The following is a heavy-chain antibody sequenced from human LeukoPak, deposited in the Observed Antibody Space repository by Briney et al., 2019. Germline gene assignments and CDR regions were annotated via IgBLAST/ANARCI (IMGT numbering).Heavy chain of an antibody. D-gene: IGHD2-2*02. Sequence: ASVKVSCKVSGYTLTELSMHWVRQAPGKGLEWMGGFDPEEGETIYAQKFQGRVTMTEDTSTDTAYMELSSLRSEDTAVYYCATRAPDDNIVVVPAAIYYFDYWGQGTLVTVSS. CDR3: ATRAPDDNIVVVPAAIYYFDY. CDR2: FDPEEGET. CDR1: GYTLTELS. V-gene: IGHV1-24*01. J-gene: IGHJ4*02.